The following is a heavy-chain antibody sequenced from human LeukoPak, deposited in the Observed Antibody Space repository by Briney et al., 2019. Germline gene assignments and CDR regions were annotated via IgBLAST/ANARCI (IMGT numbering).Heavy chain of an antibody. D-gene: IGHD1-26*01. V-gene: IGHV3-73*01. Sequence: PGGSLKLSCVASGFAFSDSAIHWVRQSSGKGLEWIGHMDKETNLYATALAASVKGRFTVSRDDSKNTAYLHMNSLKTEDTALYYCTRDSGTYNWFDPWGQGTLVTVSS. CDR2: MDKETNLYAT. J-gene: IGHJ5*01. CDR1: GFAFSDSA. CDR3: TRDSGTYNWFDP.